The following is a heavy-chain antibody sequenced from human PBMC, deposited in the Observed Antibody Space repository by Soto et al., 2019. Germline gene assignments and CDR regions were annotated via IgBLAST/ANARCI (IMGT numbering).Heavy chain of an antibody. D-gene: IGHD3-9*01. Sequence: QLQLQESGPGLVKPSETLSLTCSVSDDSINSDKYYWGWIRQPPGKGLEWIGSIYYRGNAYYNPSLQTRVTISLEKPKSQSSLKLNSVTAADSAVYFCARLEGLATISYYFDFWGPGALVTVSS. CDR2: IYYRGNA. J-gene: IGHJ4*02. V-gene: IGHV4-39*01. CDR1: DDSINSDKYY. CDR3: ARLEGLATISYYFDF.